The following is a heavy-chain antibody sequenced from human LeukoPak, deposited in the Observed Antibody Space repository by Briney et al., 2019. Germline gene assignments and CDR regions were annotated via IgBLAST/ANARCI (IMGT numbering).Heavy chain of an antibody. CDR3: AKDSYVSGRPLHTFDV. CDR2: ISGDGAST. V-gene: IGHV3-23*01. D-gene: IGHD3-10*01. Sequence: GGSLRLSCAASGFTFAIHAMTWVRQAPGKGLEWVSGISGDGASTHYAEYVKGQFTISRDNSQNTLFLQMNSLRVEDTAIYYCAKDSYVSGRPLHTFDVWGQGTMVTVSS. CDR1: GFTFAIHA. J-gene: IGHJ3*01.